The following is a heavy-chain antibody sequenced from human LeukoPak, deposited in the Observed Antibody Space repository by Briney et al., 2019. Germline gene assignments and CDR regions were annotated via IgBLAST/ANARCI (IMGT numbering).Heavy chain of an antibody. CDR1: GFTFSSTA. CDR3: AKDVCSQVRCHRTTFYGMDV. CDR2: ISYDGSNE. D-gene: IGHD1-14*01. J-gene: IGHJ6*04. V-gene: IGHV3-30*18. Sequence: GGCLRLSCAAPGFTFSSTAMHWVRQAPGKGLEWVAVISYDGSNEYYADSVKGRFTISRDDSKNTLYLQMNSLRAEDTAVYYCAKDVCSQVRCHRTTFYGMDVWGKGTTVTVSS.